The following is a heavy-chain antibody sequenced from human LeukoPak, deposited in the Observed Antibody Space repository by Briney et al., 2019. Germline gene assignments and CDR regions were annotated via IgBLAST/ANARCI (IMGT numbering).Heavy chain of an antibody. Sequence: SETLSLTCTVSGGSVSSGSYYWSWIRQPPGKGLERIGYIYYSGSTNYNPSLKSRVTISVDTSKNQFSLKLSSVTAADTAVYYCARDRFYCSGGSCYPPYYGMDVWGQGTTVTVSS. CDR3: ARDRFYCSGGSCYPPYYGMDV. J-gene: IGHJ6*02. D-gene: IGHD2-15*01. V-gene: IGHV4-61*01. CDR1: GGSVSSGSYY. CDR2: IYYSGST.